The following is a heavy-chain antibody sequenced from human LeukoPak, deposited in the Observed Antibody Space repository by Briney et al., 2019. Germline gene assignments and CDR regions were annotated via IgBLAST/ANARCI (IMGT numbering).Heavy chain of an antibody. V-gene: IGHV3-21*01. J-gene: IGHJ5*02. Sequence: GGSLRLSCAASGFTFSSYSMNWVRQAPGKGLEWVSSISSSSSYIYYADSVKGRFTISRDNAKNSLYLQMNSLRAEDTAVYYCARTGGTGTSWFDPWGQGTLVTVSS. D-gene: IGHD1-7*01. CDR1: GFTFSSYS. CDR2: ISSSSSYI. CDR3: ARTGGTGTSWFDP.